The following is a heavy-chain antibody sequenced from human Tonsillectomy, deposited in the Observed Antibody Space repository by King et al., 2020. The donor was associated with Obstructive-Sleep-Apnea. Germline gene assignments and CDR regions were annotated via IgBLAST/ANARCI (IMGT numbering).Heavy chain of an antibody. Sequence: QLQESGPGLVKPSETLSLTCTVSGGSISRSGYNWGWIRQPPGKGLEWIGSISDSGNTYYNPSLKSRVTISVDTSKKQFSLRLSSVTAADTAVYLCARTGAWWYSCSWYDRWGQGTLVTVSS. CDR3: ARTGAWWYSCSWYDR. V-gene: IGHV4-39*07. J-gene: IGHJ5*02. D-gene: IGHD2-15*01. CDR1: GGSISRSGYN. CDR2: ISDSGNT.